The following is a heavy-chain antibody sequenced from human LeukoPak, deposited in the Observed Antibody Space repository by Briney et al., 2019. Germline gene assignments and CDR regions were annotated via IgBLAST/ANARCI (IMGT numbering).Heavy chain of an antibody. D-gene: IGHD2-2*01. CDR2: ISGSSGTI. CDR1: GFTFSDYY. CDR3: ARRQLTSWSLDY. J-gene: IGHJ4*02. Sequence: PGGSLRLSCAASGFTFSDYYMSWIRQAPGKGLEWISYISGSSGTIYYGDSVKRRLTISRDNAKISLYLHMNSLRAEDTAVYYCARRQLTSWSLDYWGQGTLVTVSS. V-gene: IGHV3-11*01.